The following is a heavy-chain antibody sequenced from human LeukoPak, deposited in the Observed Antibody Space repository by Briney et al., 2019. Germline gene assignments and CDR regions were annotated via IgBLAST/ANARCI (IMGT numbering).Heavy chain of an antibody. Sequence: QPGGSLRLSCALWGFTFSSYGMHWVRHAPGKGREWVAFIRYDGSNKYYADSVKGRFTISRDNSKNTLYLQMNSLRAEDTAVYYCAKELQTYDFWSGSVDYWGQGTLVTVSS. CDR3: AKELQTYDFWSGSVDY. D-gene: IGHD3-3*01. V-gene: IGHV3-30*02. CDR1: GFTFSSYG. CDR2: IRYDGSNK. J-gene: IGHJ4*02.